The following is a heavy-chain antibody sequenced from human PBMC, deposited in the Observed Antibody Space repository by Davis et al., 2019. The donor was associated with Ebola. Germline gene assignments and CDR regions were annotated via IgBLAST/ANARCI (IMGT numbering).Heavy chain of an antibody. V-gene: IGHV3-53*01. CDR2: IYSGGST. Sequence: GGSLRLSCAASVFTFSGSAMHWVRQAPGKGLEWVSVIYSGGSTYYADSVKGRFTISRDNSKNTLYLQMNSLRAEDTAVYYCALTTYYYYGMDVWGQGTTVNVSS. CDR1: VFTFSGSA. D-gene: IGHD4/OR15-4a*01. CDR3: ALTTYYYYGMDV. J-gene: IGHJ6*02.